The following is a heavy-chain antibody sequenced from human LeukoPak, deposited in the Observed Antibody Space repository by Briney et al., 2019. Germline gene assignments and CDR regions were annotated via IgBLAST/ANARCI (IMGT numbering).Heavy chain of an antibody. CDR3: ASLYSSGWYSWGAFDI. Sequence: PGGSLRLSCSASGFTFSSYAMHWVRQAPGKGLEYVSAISSNGGSTYYADSVKGRFTISRDNSKNTLYLQMSSLRAEDTAVYYCASLYSSGWYSWGAFDIWGQGTMVTVSS. V-gene: IGHV3-64D*06. CDR1: GFTFSSYA. D-gene: IGHD6-13*01. CDR2: ISSNGGST. J-gene: IGHJ3*02.